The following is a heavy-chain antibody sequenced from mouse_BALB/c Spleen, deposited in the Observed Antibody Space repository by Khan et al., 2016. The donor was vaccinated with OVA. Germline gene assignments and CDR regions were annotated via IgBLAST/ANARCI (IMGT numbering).Heavy chain of an antibody. J-gene: IGHJ3*01. D-gene: IGHD2-1*01. CDR3: TNGNYGGFAY. CDR1: GFTFSSFV. Sequence: EVELVESGGGLVEPGGSLKLSCAASGFTFSSFVMSWVRQTPEKRLEWVATISSAATYTYYPDSVKGRFTISRDNAKHTLYLQMNSLRSDDTAIYYCTNGNYGGFAYWGQGTLVTVST. V-gene: IGHV5-9-1*01. CDR2: ISSAATYT.